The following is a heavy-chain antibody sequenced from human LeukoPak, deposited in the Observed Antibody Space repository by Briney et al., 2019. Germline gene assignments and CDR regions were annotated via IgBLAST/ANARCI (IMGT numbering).Heavy chain of an antibody. J-gene: IGHJ3*02. D-gene: IGHD2-21*02. Sequence: GGSLRLSCTASGFTFGDYAMSWFRQAPGKGLEWVGFIRRKAYSEATQYAASVKGRFTISRDDPKSIAYLQMNSLKTEDTAVYYCTRSDCGGDDAFDIWGQGTMVTVSS. CDR2: IRRKAYSEAT. CDR3: TRSDCGGDDAFDI. CDR1: GFTFGDYA. V-gene: IGHV3-49*03.